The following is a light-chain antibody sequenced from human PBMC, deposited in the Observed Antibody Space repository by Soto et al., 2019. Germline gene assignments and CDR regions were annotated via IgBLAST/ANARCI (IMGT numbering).Light chain of an antibody. CDR1: RSVTSSY. J-gene: IGKJ1*01. CDR3: QQYGNSPWT. V-gene: IGKV3-20*01. Sequence: EIVLTQSPGTLSLSPGVRATLSCRASRSVTSSYLAWYQQKPGQAPRLLIYGASIRATGIPDRFSGSGSGTDFTLTISRLEPEDFAVYYCQQYGNSPWTFGQGTKVDIK. CDR2: GAS.